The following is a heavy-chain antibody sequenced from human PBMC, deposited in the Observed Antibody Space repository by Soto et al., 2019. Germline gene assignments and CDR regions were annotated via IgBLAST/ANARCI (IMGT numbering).Heavy chain of an antibody. J-gene: IGHJ6*02. Sequence: ASVKVSCKASGGTFSSYAISWVRQAPGQGLEWMGGIIPIFGTANYAQKFQGRVTITADESTSTAYMELSSLRSEDTAVYYCASGPVTYYSYYGMDVSGQGTTVTVSS. D-gene: IGHD3-10*01. CDR3: ASGPVTYYSYYGMDV. CDR1: GGTFSSYA. CDR2: IIPIFGTA. V-gene: IGHV1-69*13.